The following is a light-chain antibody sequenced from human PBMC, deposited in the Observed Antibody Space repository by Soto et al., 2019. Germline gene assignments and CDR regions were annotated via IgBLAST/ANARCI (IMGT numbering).Light chain of an antibody. V-gene: IGKV4-1*01. J-gene: IGKJ4*01. CDR1: QSVLYSSNNKNY. CDR3: DQYLDTPQFT. Sequence: DIVMTQSPDSLAVSLGERATINCKSSQSVLYSSNNKNYLAWYQQKPGQPPKLLIYWASTRESRVPDRFSGSGSGTDFTLTISSLQAEDVAVYYCDQYLDTPQFTFGGGTKVEI. CDR2: WAS.